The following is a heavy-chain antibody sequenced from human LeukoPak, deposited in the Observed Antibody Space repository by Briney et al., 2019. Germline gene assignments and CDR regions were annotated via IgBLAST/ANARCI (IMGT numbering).Heavy chain of an antibody. D-gene: IGHD6-19*01. J-gene: IGHJ6*02. CDR3: ARGAEVAGPYYYYGMDV. CDR1: GGTFSSYA. V-gene: IGHV1-69*01. Sequence: SVKVSCKASGGTFSSYAISWVRQAPGQGLEWMGGIIPIFGTANYAQKFQGRVTITADESTSTAYMELSSLRSEDTAVYYCARGAEVAGPYYYYGMDVWGQGTTVTVSS. CDR2: IIPIFGTA.